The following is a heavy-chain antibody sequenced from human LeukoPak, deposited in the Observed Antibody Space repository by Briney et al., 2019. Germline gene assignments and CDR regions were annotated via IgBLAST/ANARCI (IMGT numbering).Heavy chain of an antibody. CDR2: IIPILGIA. V-gene: IGHV1-69*02. CDR1: GGTFSSYT. CDR3: ARGHGSGSYYYFDY. D-gene: IGHD3-10*01. Sequence: GSSVKVSCKASGGTFSSYTISWVRQAPGQGLEWMGRIIPILGIANYAQKFQGRVTITADKSTSTAYMELSSLRSEDTAVYYCARGHGSGSYYYFDYWGREPWSPSPQ. J-gene: IGHJ4*02.